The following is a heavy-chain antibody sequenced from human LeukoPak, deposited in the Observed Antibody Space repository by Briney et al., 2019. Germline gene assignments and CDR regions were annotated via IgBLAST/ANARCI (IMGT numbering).Heavy chain of an antibody. J-gene: IGHJ5*02. D-gene: IGHD4-17*01. CDR1: GYTFTGYY. CDR2: INPNSGGT. Sequence: ASVKVSCKASGYTFTGYYMHWVRQAPGQGLEWMGRINPNSGGTNYAQKFQGRVTMTRDTSISTAYMELSSLRSEDTAVYYCARYYGDYSYWFDPWGQGTLVTVSS. CDR3: ARYYGDYSYWFDP. V-gene: IGHV1-2*06.